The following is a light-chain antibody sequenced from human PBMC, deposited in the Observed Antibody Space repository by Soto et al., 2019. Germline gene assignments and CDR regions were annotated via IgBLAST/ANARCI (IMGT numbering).Light chain of an antibody. V-gene: IGKV1-5*01. CDR2: DAS. CDR3: QQYTSYPLT. Sequence: DIRMTQSPSALSASVGDRVTITFRASQSISSWLAWYQQKPGKAPKLLIYDASSLESGVPSRFSGSGSGTEFTLTISSLQPDAFATYYCQQYTSYPLTFGGGTKVDIK. J-gene: IGKJ4*01. CDR1: QSISSW.